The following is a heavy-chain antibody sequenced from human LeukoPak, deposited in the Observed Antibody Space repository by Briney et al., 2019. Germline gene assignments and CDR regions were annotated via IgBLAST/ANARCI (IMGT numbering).Heavy chain of an antibody. D-gene: IGHD6-19*01. J-gene: IGHJ6*02. Sequence: GGSLRLSCAASGFTLSSYVMSWVRQAPGKGLEWVSGISGSGGSTNYADSVKGRFTISRDNSKNTLYLQMNGLRVEDTAVYYCAKDSGSGWYQYGMDVWGQGTTVTVSS. CDR1: GFTLSSYV. CDR2: ISGSGGST. V-gene: IGHV3-23*01. CDR3: AKDSGSGWYQYGMDV.